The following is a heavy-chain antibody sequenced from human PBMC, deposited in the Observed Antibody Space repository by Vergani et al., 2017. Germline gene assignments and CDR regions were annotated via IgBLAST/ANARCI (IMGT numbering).Heavy chain of an antibody. V-gene: IGHV4-61*02. D-gene: IGHD2-2*01. J-gene: IGHJ3*02. CDR3: ARVVPAANDAFDI. CDR1: GGSISSGSYY. Sequence: QVQLQESGPGLVKPSQTLSLTCTVSGGSISSGSYYLSWIRQPAGKGLEWIGRIYTSGSINYNPSLKSRVTMAVDTSKNQFSLKLSSVTAADTAVYYCARVVPAANDAFDIWGQGTMVTVSS. CDR2: IYTSGSI.